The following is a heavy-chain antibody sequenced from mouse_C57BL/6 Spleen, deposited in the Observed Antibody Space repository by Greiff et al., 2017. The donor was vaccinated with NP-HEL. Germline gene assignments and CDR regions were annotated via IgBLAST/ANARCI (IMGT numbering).Heavy chain of an antibody. CDR1: GFSLSTSGMG. D-gene: IGHD1-1*01. Sequence: QVTLKVSGPGILQSSQTLSLTCSSSGFSLSTSGMGVSWIRQPPGKGLEWLAHIYWDDDKRYNPSLKSRPTTSKDTSRNQVFLKITSVYTADTATYDCARRHGSTRGYFDVWGTGTTVTVSS. CDR2: IYWDDDK. V-gene: IGHV8-12*01. J-gene: IGHJ1*03. CDR3: ARRHGSTRGYFDV.